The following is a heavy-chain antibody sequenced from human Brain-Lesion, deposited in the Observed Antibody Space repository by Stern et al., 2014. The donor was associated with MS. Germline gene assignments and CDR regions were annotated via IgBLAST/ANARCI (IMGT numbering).Heavy chain of an antibody. D-gene: IGHD1-1*01. CDR3: AKHLAERPFDY. CDR2: ISNDGNHK. Sequence: VQLVESGGGLVPPGGSLRLSCAASGFTSTDYWMRWVRPAPRKGPAWVAVISNDGNHKYYAGSVKDRFTISRDNSKNTLYLQMNSLRVEDTAVYYCAKHLAERPFDYWGQGTLVTVSS. V-gene: IGHV3-30*18. CDR1: GFTSTDYW. J-gene: IGHJ4*02.